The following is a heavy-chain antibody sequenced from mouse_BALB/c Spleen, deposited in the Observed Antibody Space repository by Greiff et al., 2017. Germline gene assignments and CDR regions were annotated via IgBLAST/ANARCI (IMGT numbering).Heavy chain of an antibody. CDR3: ARGGYLFAY. CDR2: ISYDGSN. D-gene: IGHD2-2*01. V-gene: IGHV3-6*02. J-gene: IGHJ3*01. CDR1: GYSITSGYY. Sequence: QLQESGPGLVKPSQSLSLSCSVTGYSITSGYYWNWIRQFPGNKLEWMGYISYDGSNNYNPSLKNRISITRDTSKNQFFLKLNSVTTEDTATYYCARGGYLFAYWGQGTLVTVSA.